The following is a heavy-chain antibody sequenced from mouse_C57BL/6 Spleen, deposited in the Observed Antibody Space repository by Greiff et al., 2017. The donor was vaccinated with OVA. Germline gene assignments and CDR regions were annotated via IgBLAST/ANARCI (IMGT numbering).Heavy chain of an antibody. CDR2: IYPRSGNT. CDR1: GYTFTSYG. J-gene: IGHJ3*01. Sequence: QVQLQQSGAELARPGASVKLSCKASGYTFTSYGISWVKQRTGQGLEWIGEIYPRSGNTYYNEKFKGKATLTADKSSSTAYMELRSLTSEDSGVDFCASYYGSSAWFAYWGQGTLVTVSA. V-gene: IGHV1-81*01. D-gene: IGHD1-1*01. CDR3: ASYYGSSAWFAY.